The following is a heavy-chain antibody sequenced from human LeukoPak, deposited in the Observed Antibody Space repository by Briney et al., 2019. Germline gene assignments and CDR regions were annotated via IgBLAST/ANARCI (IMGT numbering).Heavy chain of an antibody. D-gene: IGHD6-6*01. CDR3: ARRISLDSSSSLCRWFDP. CDR1: GGSISSGDYY. Sequence: PSETLSLTCTVSGGSISSGDYYWSWIRQPPGKGLEWIGYIYYSGSTYYNPSLKSRVTISVDTSKNQFSLKLSSVTAADTAVYYCARRISLDSSSSLCRWFDPWGQGTLVTVSS. CDR2: IYYSGST. J-gene: IGHJ5*02. V-gene: IGHV4-30-4*01.